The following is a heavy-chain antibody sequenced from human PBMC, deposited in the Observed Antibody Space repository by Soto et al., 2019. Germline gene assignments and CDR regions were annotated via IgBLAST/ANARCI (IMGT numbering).Heavy chain of an antibody. CDR3: ARGRGYYGSGSYSSPLYYYYYGMDV. D-gene: IGHD3-10*01. V-gene: IGHV1-69*01. Sequence: QVQLVQSGAEVKKPGSSVKVSCKASGGTFSSYAISWVRQAPGQGLEWMGGIIPIFGTANYAQKFQGRVTITADESTSKAYMELSSLRSEDTAVYYCARGRGYYGSGSYSSPLYYYYYGMDVWGQGTTVTVSS. CDR2: IIPIFGTA. CDR1: GGTFSSYA. J-gene: IGHJ6*02.